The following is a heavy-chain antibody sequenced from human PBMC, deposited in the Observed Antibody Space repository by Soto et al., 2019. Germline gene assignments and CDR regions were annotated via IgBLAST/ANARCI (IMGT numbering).Heavy chain of an antibody. CDR1: GFTFSSYG. D-gene: IGHD3-3*01. CDR2: ISYDGSNK. V-gene: IGHV3-30*18. Sequence: GGSLRLSCAASGFTFSSYGMHWVRQAPGKGLEWVAVISYDGSNKYYADSVKGRFTISRDNSKNTLYLQMNSLRAEDTAVYFCAKGTEYGVVLMSTFDYWGQGTLVTVSS. J-gene: IGHJ4*02. CDR3: AKGTEYGVVLMSTFDY.